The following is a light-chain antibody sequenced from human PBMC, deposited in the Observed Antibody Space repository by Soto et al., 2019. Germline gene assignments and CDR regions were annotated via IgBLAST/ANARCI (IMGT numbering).Light chain of an antibody. J-gene: IGKJ5*01. CDR3: QQCHATPLT. CDR2: GAK. CDR1: QAISND. V-gene: IGKV1-39*01. Sequence: DIQMTQSPSFLSASVGDRVTITCRASQAISNDLNWYQQKPGKAPNLLIFGAKTLQSGVPSRFSGSGYGTDFTLTIPTLQPEDVGIYYCQQCHATPLTFGQGTRLEIK.